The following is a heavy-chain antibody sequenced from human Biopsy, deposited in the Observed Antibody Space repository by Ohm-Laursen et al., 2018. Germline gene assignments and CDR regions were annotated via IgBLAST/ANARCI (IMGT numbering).Heavy chain of an antibody. V-gene: IGHV1-46*01. Sequence: ASVKVSCKASGYSFTSYYMHWVRQAPGQGLEWMGMINPSGSTTSYPQIFQGRVTVTRDTSKSTVYMELSSLRSADTAVYFCARNTGWYGDLYYFDYWGQGTLVSVSS. CDR3: ARNTGWYGDLYYFDY. CDR1: GYSFTSYY. D-gene: IGHD6-19*01. J-gene: IGHJ4*02. CDR2: INPSGSTT.